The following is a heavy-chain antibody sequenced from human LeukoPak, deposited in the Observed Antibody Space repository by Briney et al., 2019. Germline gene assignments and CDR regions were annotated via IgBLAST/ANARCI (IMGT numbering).Heavy chain of an antibody. CDR1: GYTLTELS. J-gene: IGHJ4*02. CDR2: FDPEDGET. V-gene: IGHV1-24*01. Sequence: ASVKVSCKVSGYTLTELSMHWVRQAPGKGLEWMGGFDPEDGETIYAQKFRGRVTMTEDTSTDTAYMELSSLRSEDTAVYYCATPLRYFRLTLFDYWGQETLVTVSS. CDR3: ATPLRYFRLTLFDY. D-gene: IGHD3-9*01.